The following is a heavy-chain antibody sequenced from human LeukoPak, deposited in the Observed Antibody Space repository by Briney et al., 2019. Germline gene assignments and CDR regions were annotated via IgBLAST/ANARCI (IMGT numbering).Heavy chain of an antibody. CDR1: GFTFSSYA. D-gene: IGHD1-26*01. Sequence: GGSLRLSCAASGFTFSSYAMSWVRQAPGKGLEWVSVISGSGGSTYYADSVKGRFTISRDNSKNTLYLQMNSLRAEDTAVYYCAKPFRYSGYYFTYWGQGTLVTVSS. CDR2: ISGSGGST. J-gene: IGHJ4*02. V-gene: IGHV3-23*01. CDR3: AKPFRYSGYYFTY.